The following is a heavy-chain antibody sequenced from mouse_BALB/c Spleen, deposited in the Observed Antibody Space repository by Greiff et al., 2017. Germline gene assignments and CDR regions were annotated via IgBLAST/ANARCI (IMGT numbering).Heavy chain of an antibody. CDR3: ARLTGTLYYFDY. V-gene: IGHV1S26*01. Sequence: QVQLKQSGPELVKPGASVKISCKASGYAFSSSWMNWVKQRPGQGLEWIGYINPSSGYTNYNQKFKDKATLTADKSSSTAYMQLSSLTSEDSAVYYCARLTGTLYYFDYWGQGTTLTVSS. D-gene: IGHD4-1*01. CDR2: INPSSGYT. J-gene: IGHJ2*01. CDR1: GYAFSSSW.